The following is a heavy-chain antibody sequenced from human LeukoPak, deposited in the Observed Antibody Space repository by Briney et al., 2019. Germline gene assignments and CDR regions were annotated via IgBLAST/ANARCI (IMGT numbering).Heavy chain of an antibody. CDR1: GGSFSGYY. D-gene: IGHD6-19*01. V-gene: IGHV4-34*01. J-gene: IGHJ4*02. CDR2: INHSGST. CDR3: ARGPDSSGWYDGFDY. Sequence: SETLSLTCAVYGGSFSGYYWSWIRQPPGKGLEWIVEINHSGSTDYNPSLKSRFTISVDTSKNQFSLKLSSVTAADWAVYYCARGPDSSGWYDGFDYWGQGTLVTVSS.